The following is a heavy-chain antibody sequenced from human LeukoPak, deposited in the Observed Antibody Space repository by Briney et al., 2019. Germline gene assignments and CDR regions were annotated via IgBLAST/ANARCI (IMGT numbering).Heavy chain of an antibody. CDR2: VYHSGST. Sequence: SETLSLTCTVSGYSISSGYYCGWIRQPPGKGLEWIGSVYHSGSTYYNPSLKSRVTISTDKSKNQFSLKLTSVTAADTAVYYCGSQREWSLTEYLFDYWGQGTLVTVSS. V-gene: IGHV4-38-2*02. J-gene: IGHJ4*02. D-gene: IGHD3-3*01. CDR1: GYSISSGYY. CDR3: GSQREWSLTEYLFDY.